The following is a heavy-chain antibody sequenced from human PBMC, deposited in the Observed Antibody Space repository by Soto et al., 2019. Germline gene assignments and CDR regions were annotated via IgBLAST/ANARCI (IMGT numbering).Heavy chain of an antibody. Sequence: GGSLRLSCSASGFTFSDENMSWVRQVPGKRLEWVSGISGGGSYIFYADSVQGLFSISRDNPKNSLFLEMNSLRVEDTAVYYCARDSDCHSTSCFFPPHVWGQGTTVTVSS. D-gene: IGHD2-2*01. J-gene: IGHJ6*02. V-gene: IGHV3-21*06. CDR2: ISGGGSYI. CDR1: GFTFSDEN. CDR3: ARDSDCHSTSCFFPPHV.